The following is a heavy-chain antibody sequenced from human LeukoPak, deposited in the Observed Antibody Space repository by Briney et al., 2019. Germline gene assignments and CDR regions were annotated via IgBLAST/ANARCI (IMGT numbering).Heavy chain of an antibody. CDR2: ISYDGSNK. D-gene: IGHD1-26*01. CDR3: ARGSLGTTTVDY. CDR1: GFSFTGYW. V-gene: IGHV3-30*03. J-gene: IGHJ4*02. Sequence: GGSLRLSCAASGFSFTGYWMTWVRQAPGKGLEWVAVISYDGSNKYYADSVKGRFTISRDNSKNTLYLQMNSLRAEDTAVYYCARGSLGTTTVDYWGQGTLVTVSS.